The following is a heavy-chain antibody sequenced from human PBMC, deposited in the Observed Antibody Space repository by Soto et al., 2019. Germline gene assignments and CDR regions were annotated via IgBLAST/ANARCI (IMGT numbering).Heavy chain of an antibody. CDR1: GYTFTSYG. CDR3: ARDTYCSGGSCYPNFDY. Sequence: QVQVVQSGAEAKKPGASVKVSCKASGYTFTSYGISWVRQAPGQGLEWMGWISTYNGNTNYAQKLQGRVTMTTDTSTSTAYMELRSLRSDDTAVYYCARDTYCSGGSCYPNFDYWGQGTLVTVSS. D-gene: IGHD2-15*01. CDR2: ISTYNGNT. J-gene: IGHJ4*02. V-gene: IGHV1-18*01.